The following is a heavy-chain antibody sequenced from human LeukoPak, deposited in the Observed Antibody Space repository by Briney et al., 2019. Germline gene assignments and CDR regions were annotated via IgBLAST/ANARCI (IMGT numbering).Heavy chain of an antibody. CDR3: ARDPRSGSARIFYYTMDV. J-gene: IGHJ6*02. CDR1: GGSISSYY. Sequence: SETLSLTCSVSGGSISSYYWNWIRQPAGNALEWIGRIYKSGSTNYNPSLRSRVAMSVDTSKNQFSLKLTSVTAADTAVYYCARDPRSGSARIFYYTMDVWGQGTTVTVSS. D-gene: IGHD2/OR15-2a*01. V-gene: IGHV4-4*07. CDR2: IYKSGST.